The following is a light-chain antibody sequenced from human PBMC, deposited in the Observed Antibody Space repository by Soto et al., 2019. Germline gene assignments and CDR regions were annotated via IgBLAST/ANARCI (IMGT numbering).Light chain of an antibody. CDR2: SNN. CDR1: SSNIGSKT. V-gene: IGLV1-44*01. CDR3: AAWDDSLNGWV. Sequence: QSVLTQPPSASGTPGQRVTMSCSGSSSNIGSKTVNWYQHLPGTAPKLVIYSNNQRPSGVPGRFSGSKSGTSASLAINGLQSEDEAGYYCAAWDDSLNGWVFGGGTKLTVL. J-gene: IGLJ3*02.